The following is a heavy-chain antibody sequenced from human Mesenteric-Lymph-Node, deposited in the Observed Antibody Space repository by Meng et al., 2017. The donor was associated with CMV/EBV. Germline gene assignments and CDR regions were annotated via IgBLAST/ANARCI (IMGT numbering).Heavy chain of an antibody. V-gene: IGHV4-31*02. CDR1: GGSISGGGYY. CDR3: AIDTRGYYHFHY. D-gene: IGHD3-22*01. CDR2: IYYSGPA. J-gene: IGHJ4*02. Sequence: VSGGSISGGGYYCSWSRQHPGRGLEWIGYIYYSGPASYNPSRKSRVTMSVDTSKNQFSLKLTSVTAADTALYYCAIDTRGYYHFHYWGQGTLVTVSS.